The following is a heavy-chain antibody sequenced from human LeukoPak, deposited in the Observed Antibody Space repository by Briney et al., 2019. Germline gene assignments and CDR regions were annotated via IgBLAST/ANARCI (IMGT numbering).Heavy chain of an antibody. V-gene: IGHV3-23*01. CDR3: AKGRSGTYYLHFDY. CDR1: GFTFSSYA. D-gene: IGHD3-10*01. J-gene: IGHJ4*02. CDR2: ISGGGGDT. Sequence: GGSLRLSCAAPGFTFSSYAMSWVRQPPGKGLEWVSAISGGGGDTYYADSVKGRFTISRDNSKNTLFLQMNSLRADDSAVYYCAKGRSGTYYLHFDYWAQGTLVTVSS.